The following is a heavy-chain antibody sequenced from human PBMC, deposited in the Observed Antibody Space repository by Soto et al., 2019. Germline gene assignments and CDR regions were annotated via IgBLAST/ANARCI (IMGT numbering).Heavy chain of an antibody. CDR3: ARQSPRNIVLMVYASAFDI. CDR1: GGSISSSSYY. CDR2: IYYSGST. J-gene: IGHJ3*02. Sequence: SETLSLTCTVSGGSISSSSYYWGWIRQPPGKGLEWIGSIYYSGSTYYNPSLKSRVTISVDTSKNQFSLKLSSVTAADTAVYYCARQSPRNIVLMVYASAFDIWGQGTMVTVSS. V-gene: IGHV4-39*01. D-gene: IGHD2-8*01.